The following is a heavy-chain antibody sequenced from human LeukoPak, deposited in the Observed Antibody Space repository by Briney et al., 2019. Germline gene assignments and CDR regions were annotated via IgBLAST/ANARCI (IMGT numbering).Heavy chain of an antibody. CDR2: IKQDGSEK. CDR1: GLTLSSPW. V-gene: IGHV3-7*01. CDR3: AREWAGPSFDY. Sequence: GGSLRLSCAASGLTLSSPWMHWVRQAPGKGLEWVANIKQDGSEKSYVDSVKGRFTISRDNTKNSLYLQMNSLRAEDTAVYFCAREWAGPSFDYWGQGTLVTVSS. J-gene: IGHJ4*02. D-gene: IGHD6-19*01.